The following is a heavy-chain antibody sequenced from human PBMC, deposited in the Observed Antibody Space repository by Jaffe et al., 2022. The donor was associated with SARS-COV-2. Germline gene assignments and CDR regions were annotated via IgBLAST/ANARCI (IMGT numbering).Heavy chain of an antibody. Sequence: QVQLVESGGGLVKPGGSLRLSCAASGFTFSDYYMSWIRQAPGKGLEWVSYISSSGSTIYYADSVKGRFTISRDNAKNSLYLQMNSLRAEDTAVYYCARWESIAAAGTTYYYYYMDVWGKGTTVTVSS. D-gene: IGHD6-13*01. CDR3: ARWESIAAAGTTYYYYYMDV. V-gene: IGHV3-11*01. J-gene: IGHJ6*03. CDR1: GFTFSDYY. CDR2: ISSSGSTI.